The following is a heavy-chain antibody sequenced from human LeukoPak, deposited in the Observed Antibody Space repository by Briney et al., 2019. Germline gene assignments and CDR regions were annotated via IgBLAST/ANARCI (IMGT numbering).Heavy chain of an antibody. CDR2: IYYSGST. CDR3: ARQSRGSSSSRDYFDY. CDR1: GGSISSSTYY. Sequence: SETLSLTCTVSGGSISSSTYYWGWIRQPPGKGLEGIGSIYYSGSTYYNPSLKSRVTISVDTSKNHFSLNLSSVTAADTAVYYCARQSRGSSSSRDYFDYWGQGTLVTVSS. V-gene: IGHV4-39*01. D-gene: IGHD6-6*01. J-gene: IGHJ4*02.